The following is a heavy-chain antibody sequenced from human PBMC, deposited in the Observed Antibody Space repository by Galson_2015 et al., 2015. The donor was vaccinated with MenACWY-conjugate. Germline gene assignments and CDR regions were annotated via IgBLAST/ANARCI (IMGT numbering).Heavy chain of an antibody. CDR1: GYSFPNYW. CDR3: ARHPPGGRGMDV. CDR2: IAPVNSNI. J-gene: IGHJ6*02. Sequence: QSGAEVIKPGESLSISCKGSGYSFPNYWIAWVRQMPGKGLEWVGLIAPVNSNIRYSPSFQGRVTISADESISTAYLQWSSLKASYTAMYYCARHPPGGRGMDVWGRGTTVTVSS. D-gene: IGHD1-26*01. V-gene: IGHV5-51*01.